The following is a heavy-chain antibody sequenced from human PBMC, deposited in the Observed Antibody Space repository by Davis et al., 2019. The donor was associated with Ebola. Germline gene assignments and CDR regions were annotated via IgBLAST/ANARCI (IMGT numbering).Heavy chain of an antibody. D-gene: IGHD2-21*01. CDR3: SRGYSPKCRTGDCVNDY. CDR2: INAGNGNT. V-gene: IGHV1-3*01. J-gene: IGHJ4*02. Sequence: ASVKVSCKASGYTFTSYAMHWVRQAPGQRLEWMGWINAGNGNTKYSQKFQGRVTITRDTSASTAYMELISLRLDDTAVYYCSRGYSPKCRTGDCVNDYWGQGTLVTVSS. CDR1: GYTFTSYA.